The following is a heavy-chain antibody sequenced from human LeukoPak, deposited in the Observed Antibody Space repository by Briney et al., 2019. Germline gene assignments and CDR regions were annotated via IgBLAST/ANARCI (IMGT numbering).Heavy chain of an antibody. D-gene: IGHD6-13*01. J-gene: IGHJ4*02. V-gene: IGHV4-31*03. Sequence: SETLPLTCTVSGGSISSGGYYWSWIRQHQGKGLECIGYISYSGSTYYNPSLTSRVTISVDTSKNQFSLKLSSVTAADTAVYYCAKHGSSWFFDYWGQGTLVTDSS. CDR2: ISYSGST. CDR1: GGSISSGGYY. CDR3: AKHGSSWFFDY.